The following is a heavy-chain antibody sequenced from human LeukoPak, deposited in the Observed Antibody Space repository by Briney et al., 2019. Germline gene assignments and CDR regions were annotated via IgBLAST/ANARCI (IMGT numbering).Heavy chain of an antibody. D-gene: IGHD6-13*01. CDR2: MNPNSGNT. CDR1: GYTFTSYD. J-gene: IGHJ5*02. V-gene: IGHV1-8*01. CDR3: ARRLAAAGTIIRYNWFDP. Sequence: ASVKVSCKASGYTFTSYDINWVRQATGQGLEWMGWMNPNSGNTGYAQKFQGRVTMTRNTSISTAYMELSSLRSEDTAVYYCARRLAAAGTIIRYNWFDPWGQGTLVTVSS.